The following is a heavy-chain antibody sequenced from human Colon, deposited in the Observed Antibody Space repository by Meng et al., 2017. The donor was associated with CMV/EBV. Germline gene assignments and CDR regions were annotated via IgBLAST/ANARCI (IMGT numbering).Heavy chain of an antibody. CDR2: IHPSGGST. V-gene: IGHV1-46*01. J-gene: IGHJ5*02. CDR1: FTRYY. Sequence: FTRYYLHWVRQAPGQGPEWMGKIHPSGGSTSYAQIFEGRVIMTKDTSTSTVYMELNNLSSDDTAMYYCAREGRSLHGFYDSSGQYWTPWGQGTLVTVSS. D-gene: IGHD3-22*01. CDR3: AREGRSLHGFYDSSGQYWTP.